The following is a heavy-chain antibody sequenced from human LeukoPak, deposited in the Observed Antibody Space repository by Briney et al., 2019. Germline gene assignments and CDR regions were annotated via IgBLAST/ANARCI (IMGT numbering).Heavy chain of an antibody. J-gene: IGHJ4*02. CDR3: ARGGLEPTDY. D-gene: IGHD1-1*01. V-gene: IGHV3-74*01. CDR2: INPEETNT. Sequence: PWGSLRLSCAASGFTFSRYWMHWVRQAPGKGLVWVSRINPEETNTNYADSVEGRFTISRDNAKSTLYLHINSLRVEDTAVYYCARGGLEPTDYWGQGTLVTVSS. CDR1: GFTFSRYW.